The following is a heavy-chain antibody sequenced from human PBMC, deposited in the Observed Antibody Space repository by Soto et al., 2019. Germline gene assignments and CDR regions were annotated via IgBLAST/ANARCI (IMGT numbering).Heavy chain of an antibody. CDR1: GGSISSGGYS. J-gene: IGHJ3*02. D-gene: IGHD3-22*01. CDR2: MYYGVNT. V-gene: IGHV4-30-2*03. CDR3: ARDYYDSSGDGAFDI. Sequence: SETLSLTCAVSGGSISSGGYSWSWIRQPPGKGLEWIGTMYYGVNTYYNPSLESRVTISVDTPKNQFSLKLSSVTAADTAVYYCARDYYDSSGDGAFDIWGQGTMVTVSS.